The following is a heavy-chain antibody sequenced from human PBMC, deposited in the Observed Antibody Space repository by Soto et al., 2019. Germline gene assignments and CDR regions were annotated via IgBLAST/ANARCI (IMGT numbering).Heavy chain of an antibody. CDR1: GFTFSSYW. V-gene: IGHV3-74*01. J-gene: IGHJ5*02. Sequence: EVQLVESGGGLVQPGGSLRLYCAASGFTFSSYWMHWVRQAPGKGLVWVSRINSDGISTSYVDSVKGRFTISRENAKTKLYLQMNSLRAEDTAVYYFARERGYSSGWYGIHWFDPWGQGTLVTVSS. CDR3: ARERGYSSGWYGIHWFDP. CDR2: INSDGIST. D-gene: IGHD6-19*01.